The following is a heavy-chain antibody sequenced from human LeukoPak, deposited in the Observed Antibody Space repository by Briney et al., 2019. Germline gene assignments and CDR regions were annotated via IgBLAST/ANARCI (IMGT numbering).Heavy chain of an antibody. D-gene: IGHD6-6*01. V-gene: IGHV1-2*06. CDR1: GYTFTSYD. CDR3: ASLRAGVAARPLDY. Sequence: GASVKVSCKASGYTFTSYDINWVRQATGQGLEWMGRINPNSGGTNYAQKFQGRVTMTRDTSISTAYMELSRLRSDDTAVYYCASLRAGVAARPLDYWGQGTLVTVSS. J-gene: IGHJ4*02. CDR2: INPNSGGT.